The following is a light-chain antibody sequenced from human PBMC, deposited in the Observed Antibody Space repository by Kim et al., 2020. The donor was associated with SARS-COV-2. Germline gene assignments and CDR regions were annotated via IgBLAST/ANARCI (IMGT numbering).Light chain of an antibody. V-gene: IGLV2-8*01. CDR3: SSYADTHVI. CDR1: ASDVGRYEN. Sequence: PGQSVHPSCTGTASDVGRYENVSWTQQHPGKAPKLILYEVSSRPSGVPDRFSGCKSGNTASQTVSGLQAEDEADYYCSSYADTHVIFGGGTQLTFL. CDR2: EVS. J-gene: IGLJ2*01.